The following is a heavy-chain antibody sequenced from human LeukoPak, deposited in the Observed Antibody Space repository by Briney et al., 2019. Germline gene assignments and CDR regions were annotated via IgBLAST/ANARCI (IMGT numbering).Heavy chain of an antibody. V-gene: IGHV3-49*04. D-gene: IGHD2-15*01. J-gene: IGHJ4*02. CDR3: TRDCSGASCYEEMDY. Sequence: PGVSLRLSCKPSVFAFCVYAMSCVRQAPGRGLECLGFIISKVFGATTGYAASVKGRFTDSRDDSKSIVYLQMNSLKTDDTAVYYCTRDCSGASCYEEMDYWGQGTLVTVSS. CDR2: IISKVFGATT. CDR1: VFAFCVYA.